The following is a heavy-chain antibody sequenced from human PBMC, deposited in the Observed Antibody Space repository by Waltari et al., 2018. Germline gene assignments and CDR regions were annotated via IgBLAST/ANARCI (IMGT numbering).Heavy chain of an antibody. Sequence: QVQLVHSGAEVKKPGSSVKVSCKASGGTFSSYAISWVRQAPGQGLEWMGRIIPIFGTANYAQKCQGRVTITADKSTSRAYMELSSLRSEDTAVYYCARAPGWLLNWFDPWGQGTLVTVSS. J-gene: IGHJ5*02. CDR3: ARAPGWLLNWFDP. V-gene: IGHV1-69*14. D-gene: IGHD3-22*01. CDR2: IIPIFGTA. CDR1: GGTFSSYA.